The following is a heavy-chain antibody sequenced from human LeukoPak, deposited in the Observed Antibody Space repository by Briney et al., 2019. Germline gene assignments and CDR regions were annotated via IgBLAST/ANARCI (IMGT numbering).Heavy chain of an antibody. CDR1: GFIFSNYA. J-gene: IGHJ3*02. V-gene: IGHV3-23*01. D-gene: IGHD3-10*01. CDR2: ISGSGYST. CDR3: ASFITMVRGVTGHDAFDI. Sequence: PGGSLRLSCAASGFIFSNYAMRWVRQAPGKGLEWVSGISGSGYSTYYADSVKGRFTISRDNDKNSLYLQMNSLGAEDTAVYYCASFITMVRGVTGHDAFDIWGQGTMVTVTS.